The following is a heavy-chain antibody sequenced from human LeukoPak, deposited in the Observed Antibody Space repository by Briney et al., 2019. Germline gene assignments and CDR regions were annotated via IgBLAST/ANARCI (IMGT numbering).Heavy chain of an antibody. CDR2: INPNSGGT. CDR3: TTYSNYPAQLDY. J-gene: IGHJ4*02. V-gene: IGHV1-2*02. Sequence: ASVKVSCKASGYTFTGYYMHWVRQAPGQGLEWMGWINPNSGGTNYAQKFQGRVTMTRDTSISTAYMELSRLRSDDTAVYYCTTYSNYPAQLDYWGQGSLVTVSS. CDR1: GYTFTGYY. D-gene: IGHD4-11*01.